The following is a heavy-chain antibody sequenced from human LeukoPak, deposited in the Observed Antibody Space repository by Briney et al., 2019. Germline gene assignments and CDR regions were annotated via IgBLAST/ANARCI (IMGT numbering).Heavy chain of an antibody. Sequence: ASVKVSFKASGYTFTSYGISWVRQARGRGREWMGWISAHNGNTNYAHKLQGRVTMTTDTSTSTAYMELRSLRSDDTAVYYCARRPLDGWAFDIWGQGTMVTVSS. CDR1: GYTFTSYG. D-gene: IGHD5-24*01. J-gene: IGHJ3*02. CDR2: ISAHNGNT. CDR3: ARRPLDGWAFDI. V-gene: IGHV1-18*01.